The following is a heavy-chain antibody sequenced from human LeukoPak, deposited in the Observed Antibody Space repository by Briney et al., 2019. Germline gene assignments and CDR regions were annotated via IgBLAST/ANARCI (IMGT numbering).Heavy chain of an antibody. D-gene: IGHD4-11*01. CDR3: ARLAGVHDSSNYGQFDY. CDR1: GFTFSSYS. V-gene: IGHV3-48*01. Sequence: GGSLRLSCAASGFTFSSYSMNWVRQAPGKGLEWVSYISSSSSTIYYADSVKGRFTISRDNAKNSLYLQMNSLRADDTAVYYCARLAGVHDSSNYGQFDYWGQGTLVTVSS. J-gene: IGHJ4*02. CDR2: ISSSSSTI.